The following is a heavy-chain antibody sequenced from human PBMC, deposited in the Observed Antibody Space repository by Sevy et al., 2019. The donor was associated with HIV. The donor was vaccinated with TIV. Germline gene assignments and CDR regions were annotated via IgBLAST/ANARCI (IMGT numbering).Heavy chain of an antibody. V-gene: IGHV3-30-3*01. J-gene: IGHJ3*02. CDR3: ARELTPSGYDAFDI. D-gene: IGHD3-22*01. CDR2: ISYDGSNK. CDR1: GFTFSSYA. Sequence: GGSLRLSCAASGFTFSSYAMHWVRQAPGKGLEWVAVISYDGSNKYYADSVKGRFTISRDNSKNTLYLQMNSLRAEDTAVYYCARELTPSGYDAFDIWGQGTMVTVSS.